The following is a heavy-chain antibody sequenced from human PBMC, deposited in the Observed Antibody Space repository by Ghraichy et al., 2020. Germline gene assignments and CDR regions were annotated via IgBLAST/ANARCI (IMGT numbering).Heavy chain of an antibody. CDR1: GGSISSGGYY. J-gene: IGHJ6*02. D-gene: IGHD6-19*01. Sequence: SETLSLTCTVSGGSISSGGYYWSWIRQHPGKGLEWIGYIYYSGSTYYNPSLKSRVTISVDTSKNQFSLKLSSVTAADTAVYYCARGKADYYYYGMDVWGQGTTVTVSS. CDR3: ARGKADYYYYGMDV. CDR2: IYYSGST. V-gene: IGHV4-31*03.